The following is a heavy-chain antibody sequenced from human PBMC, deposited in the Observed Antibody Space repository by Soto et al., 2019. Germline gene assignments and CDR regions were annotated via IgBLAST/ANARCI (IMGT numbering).Heavy chain of an antibody. D-gene: IGHD3-10*01. CDR3: ARDGVGELLDLPLHYGMDV. J-gene: IGHJ6*02. CDR2: TYYRSKWYN. Sequence: SQTLSLTCAISGDSVSSNSAAWNWIRQSPSRGLEWLGRTYYRSKWYNDYAVSVKSRITINPDTSKNQFSLQLNSVTPEDTAVYYCARDGVGELLDLPLHYGMDVWGQGTTVTVS. V-gene: IGHV6-1*01. CDR1: GDSVSSNSAA.